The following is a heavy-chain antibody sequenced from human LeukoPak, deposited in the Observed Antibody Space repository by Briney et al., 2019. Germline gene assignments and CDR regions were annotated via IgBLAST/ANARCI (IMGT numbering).Heavy chain of an antibody. D-gene: IGHD4-11*01. J-gene: IGHJ5*02. Sequence: GGSLRLSCAASGFTFSSYAMHWVRQAPGKGLEWVAVISYDGSNKYYADSVKGRFTISRDNSKNTLYLQMNSLRAEDTAVYYCARDGDYSRWDRIWRDNWFDPWGQGTLVTVSS. V-gene: IGHV3-30-3*01. CDR2: ISYDGSNK. CDR1: GFTFSSYA. CDR3: ARDGDYSRWDRIWRDNWFDP.